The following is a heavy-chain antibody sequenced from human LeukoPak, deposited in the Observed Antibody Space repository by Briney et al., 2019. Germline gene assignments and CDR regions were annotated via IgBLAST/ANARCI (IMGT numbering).Heavy chain of an antibody. D-gene: IGHD4-17*01. Sequence: GGSLRLSCTASGFTFGDYAMSWVRQAPGEGLEWVGFIRSKAYGGTTEYAASVKGRFTISRDDSKSIAYLQMNSLKTEDTAVYYCTRVDYGDYVPLFDYWGQGTLVTVSS. CDR3: TRVDYGDYVPLFDY. CDR1: GFTFGDYA. J-gene: IGHJ4*02. CDR2: IRSKAYGGTT. V-gene: IGHV3-49*04.